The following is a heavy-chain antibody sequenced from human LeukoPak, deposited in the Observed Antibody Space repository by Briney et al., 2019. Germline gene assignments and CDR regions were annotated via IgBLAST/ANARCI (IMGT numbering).Heavy chain of an antibody. CDR2: ISAYNGNT. D-gene: IGHD5-12*01. Sequence: ASVKVSCKASGYTFTSYGISWVRQAPGQGLEWMGWISAYNGNTNYAQKLQGRVTMTTDTSTRTASMELRSLRSDDTAVYYCARLLRGYSGYDLDYWGQGTLVTVSS. CDR3: ARLLRGYSGYDLDY. J-gene: IGHJ4*02. V-gene: IGHV1-18*01. CDR1: GYTFTSYG.